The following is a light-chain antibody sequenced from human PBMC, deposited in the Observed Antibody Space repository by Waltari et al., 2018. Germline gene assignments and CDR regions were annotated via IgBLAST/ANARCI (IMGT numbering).Light chain of an antibody. CDR3: QTGGHGTWV. J-gene: IGLJ3*02. CDR1: SGHGGNA. CDR2: VNRDGSH. V-gene: IGLV4-69*01. Sequence: QLVLPQLPSASASLGPPVKLTCTLSSGHGGNAIAWLQQQPEKGSRYLMKVNRDGSHSKGDKIPGRFSGSSSGAEHYLTISSLQSEDEADYYCQTGGHGTWVFGGGTKLTVL.